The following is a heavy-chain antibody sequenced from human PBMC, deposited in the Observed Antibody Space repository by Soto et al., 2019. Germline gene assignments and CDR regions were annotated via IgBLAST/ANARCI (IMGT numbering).Heavy chain of an antibody. V-gene: IGHV3-23*01. Sequence: GGSLRLSCAASGFTVSSTAMIWVRQAPGKGLEWVATFSAGGSRYYADSVKGRFTISRNSSQNTLYLQMNGLRAEDTALYYCAKDRGSGGIVAGTPDYWGQGTLVTVSS. D-gene: IGHD6-19*01. CDR1: GFTVSSTA. CDR2: FSAGGSR. CDR3: AKDRGSGGIVAGTPDY. J-gene: IGHJ4*02.